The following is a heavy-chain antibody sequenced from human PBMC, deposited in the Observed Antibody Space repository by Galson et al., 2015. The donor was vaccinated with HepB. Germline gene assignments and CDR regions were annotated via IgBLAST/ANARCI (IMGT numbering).Heavy chain of an antibody. CDR1: GYTFTGYY. CDR2: INPNSGGT. D-gene: IGHD6-19*01. J-gene: IGHJ5*02. V-gene: IGHV1-2*04. Sequence: SVKVSCKASGYTFTGYYMHWVRQAPGQGLEWMGWINPNSGGTNYAQKFQGWVTMTRDTSISTAYMELSRLRSDDTAMYYCARHSNVVAGRPFDPWGQGTLVTVSS. CDR3: ARHSNVVAGRPFDP.